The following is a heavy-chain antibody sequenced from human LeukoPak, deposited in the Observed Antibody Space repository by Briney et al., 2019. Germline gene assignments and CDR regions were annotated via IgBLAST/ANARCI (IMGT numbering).Heavy chain of an antibody. CDR1: GYTFTGYY. D-gene: IGHD3-22*01. J-gene: IGHJ3*02. CDR2: INPNSGGT. V-gene: IGHV1-2*04. CDR3: ARDRGYRYYYDSSGTAFDI. Sequence: ASVKVSCKASGYTFTGYYMHWVRQAPGQGLEWMGWINPNSGGTNYAQKFQGWVTMTRDTSISTAYMELSRLRSDDTAVYYCARDRGYRYYYDSSGTAFDIWGQGTMVTVSS.